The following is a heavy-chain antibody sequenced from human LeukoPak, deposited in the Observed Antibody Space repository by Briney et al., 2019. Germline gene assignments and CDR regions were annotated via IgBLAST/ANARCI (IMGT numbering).Heavy chain of an antibody. CDR1: GFTFTSYG. CDR2: ISYDGSDK. V-gene: IGHV3-30*03. CDR3: ARADGSVAGPPSGH. D-gene: IGHD6-19*01. J-gene: IGHJ4*02. Sequence: PGTSLRLSCAASGFTFTSYGMHWVRQAPGKGLEWVAIISYDGSDKYYADSVKGRLTISRDNSKSTLYLQMISLRTEDTAVYYCARADGSVAGPPSGHWGQGTLVTVSS.